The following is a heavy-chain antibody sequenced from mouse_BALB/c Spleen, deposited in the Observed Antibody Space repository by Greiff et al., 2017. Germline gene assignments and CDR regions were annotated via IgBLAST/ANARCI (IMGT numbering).Heavy chain of an antibody. Sequence: VQLQQPGAELVKPGASVKMSCKASGYTFTSYWMHWVKQRPGQGLEWIGVIDPSDSYTSYNQKFKGKATLTVDTSSSTAYMQLSSLTSEDSAVYYCTRDYGNSYAMDYWGQGTSVTVSS. CDR2: IDPSDSYT. D-gene: IGHD2-1*01. CDR3: TRDYGNSYAMDY. V-gene: IGHV1S127*01. CDR1: GYTFTSYW. J-gene: IGHJ4*01.